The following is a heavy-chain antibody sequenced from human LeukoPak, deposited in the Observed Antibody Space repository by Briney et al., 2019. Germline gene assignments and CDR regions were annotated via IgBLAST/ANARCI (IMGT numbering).Heavy chain of an antibody. D-gene: IGHD2-2*01. Sequence: ASVKVSCKASGYTFTSYGISWVRQAPGQGLEWMGWISAYNGDTNYAQKLQGRVTMTTDTSTSTAYMELRSLRSDDTAVYYCARDHRRIVVVPAALAYWGQGTLVTVSS. CDR2: ISAYNGDT. J-gene: IGHJ4*02. CDR3: ARDHRRIVVVPAALAY. V-gene: IGHV1-18*01. CDR1: GYTFTSYG.